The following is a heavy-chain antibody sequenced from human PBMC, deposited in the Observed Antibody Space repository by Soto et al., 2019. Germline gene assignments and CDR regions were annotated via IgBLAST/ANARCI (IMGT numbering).Heavy chain of an antibody. V-gene: IGHV4-59*01. CDR3: ARDLGYCSSLSCYPWFDP. CDR2: VFYSGST. J-gene: IGHJ5*02. Sequence: ASETLSLTCTVSGGSISSSYWSWIRQPPGKGLEWIGYVFYSGSTSYNPSLKSRVTISVDTSKNQFSLKLTSVTAADTAVYYCARDLGYCSSLSCYPWFDPWGQGTMVTV. CDR1: GGSISSSY. D-gene: IGHD2-2*01.